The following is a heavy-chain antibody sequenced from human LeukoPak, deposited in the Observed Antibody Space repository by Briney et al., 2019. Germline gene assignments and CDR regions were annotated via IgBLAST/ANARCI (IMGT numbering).Heavy chain of an antibody. Sequence: SETLSLTCTVSGGSISSSSYYWGWIRQPPGKGREWIGSIYYSGSAYYNPSLKSRVTISVDTSKNQFSLKLSSVTAADTAVYYCASSSSWYQPFDYWGQGTLVTVSS. V-gene: IGHV4-39*01. CDR1: GGSISSSSYY. CDR2: IYYSGSA. D-gene: IGHD6-13*01. CDR3: ASSSSWYQPFDY. J-gene: IGHJ4*02.